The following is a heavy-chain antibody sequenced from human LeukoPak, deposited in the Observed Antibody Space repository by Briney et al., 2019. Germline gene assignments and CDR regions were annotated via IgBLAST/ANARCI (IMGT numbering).Heavy chain of an antibody. CDR3: AKDHGAAADLNWYFDL. J-gene: IGHJ2*01. CDR1: GFTFSSYA. V-gene: IGHV3-23*01. CDR2: ISGSGGST. D-gene: IGHD6-13*01. Sequence: GGSLRLSCAASGFTFSSYAMSWVRQAPGKGLEWVSAISGSGGSTYYADSVKGRFTISRDNSKNTLYLQMNSLRVEDTAVYYCAKDHGAAADLNWYFDLWGRGTLVTVSS.